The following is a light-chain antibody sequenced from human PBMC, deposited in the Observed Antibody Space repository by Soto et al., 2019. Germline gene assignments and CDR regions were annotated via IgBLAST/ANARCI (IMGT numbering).Light chain of an antibody. V-gene: IGKV1-39*01. CDR1: QNIDNY. CDR3: QESYISPAVS. CDR2: ATS. J-gene: IGKJ4*01. Sequence: DIQMTQSPSSLSASLGDRVTITCRASQNIDNYLNWYQQKPGKAPKLLIYATSTLQSGVPSRFSGSGSGTEFTLTSSSLQAEDCATYFCQESYISPAVSFGGGTKVEIK.